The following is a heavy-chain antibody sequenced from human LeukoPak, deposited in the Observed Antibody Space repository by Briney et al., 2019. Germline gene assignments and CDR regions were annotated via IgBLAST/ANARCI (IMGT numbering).Heavy chain of an antibody. Sequence: SETLSLTCTVSGVSMSSGAFYWSWIRQHPGKGLEWIGNIYYSGSTYYNPSLKSRVTISVDRSKNQFSLKLTSVTAADTAVYYCARAFPFDDYGDPDAFDIWGQETMVTVSS. J-gene: IGHJ3*02. V-gene: IGHV4-30-4*08. CDR2: IYYSGST. CDR1: GVSMSSGAFY. D-gene: IGHD4-17*01. CDR3: ARAFPFDDYGDPDAFDI.